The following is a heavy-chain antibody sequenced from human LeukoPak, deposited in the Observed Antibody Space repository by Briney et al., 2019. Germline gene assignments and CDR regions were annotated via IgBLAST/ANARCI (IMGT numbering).Heavy chain of an antibody. CDR1: GFTFDDYA. D-gene: IGHD2-2*03. Sequence: GGSLRLSCAASGFTFDDYAMHWVRQAPGKGLEWVSLISGDGGSTYYADSVKGRVTISRDNSKNSLYLQMNSLRAEDTAVYYCARDLDIVVVPASWFYPWGQGTLVTVSS. CDR2: ISGDGGST. J-gene: IGHJ5*02. V-gene: IGHV3-43*02. CDR3: ARDLDIVVVPASWFYP.